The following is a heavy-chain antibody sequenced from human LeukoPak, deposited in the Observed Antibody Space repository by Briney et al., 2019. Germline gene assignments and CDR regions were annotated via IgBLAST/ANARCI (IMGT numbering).Heavy chain of an antibody. CDR2: ISGSGGST. Sequence: PGGSLRLSCAASGFTFSSYAMSWVRQAPGKGLEWVSAISGSGGSTYYADSVKGRFTISRDNSKNTLYLQMNSLRAEDTAVYYCARDLDGGNSGPSDYWGQGTLVTVSS. J-gene: IGHJ4*02. CDR1: GFTFSSYA. D-gene: IGHD4-23*01. CDR3: ARDLDGGNSGPSDY. V-gene: IGHV3-23*01.